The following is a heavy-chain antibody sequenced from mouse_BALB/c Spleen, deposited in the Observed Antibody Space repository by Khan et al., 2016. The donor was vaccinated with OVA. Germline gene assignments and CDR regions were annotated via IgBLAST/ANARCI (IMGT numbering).Heavy chain of an antibody. J-gene: IGHJ2*01. CDR3: ARSVTITTVVATDFDY. V-gene: IGHV3-2*02. D-gene: IGHD1-1*01. CDR1: GYSITRDYA. Sequence: EVQLVESGPGPVNPSQSLSLTCTVTGYSITRDYAWNWIRQFPGNKLEWMGYISYSGRTSYNPSLKSRISITRDTSKNQVFLQLNSVTTEDTATYFFARSVTITTVVATDFDYWGQGTTLTVSS. CDR2: ISYSGRT.